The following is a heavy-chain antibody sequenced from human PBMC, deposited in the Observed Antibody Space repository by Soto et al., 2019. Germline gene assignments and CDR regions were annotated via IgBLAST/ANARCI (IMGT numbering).Heavy chain of an antibody. J-gene: IGHJ4*02. CDR3: ARGDYLDY. Sequence: QVQLVEAGGGVVQPGRSLRLSCAASGFIFNDYAMYWVRQAPGKGLEWVADILKDGTTKHYAASVEGRFTISRDNVDNMVYLQMNSLRGEDTAVYFCARGDYLDYWGRGTLVAVSS. CDR2: ILKDGTTK. V-gene: IGHV3-30-3*01. D-gene: IGHD1-26*01. CDR1: GFIFNDYA.